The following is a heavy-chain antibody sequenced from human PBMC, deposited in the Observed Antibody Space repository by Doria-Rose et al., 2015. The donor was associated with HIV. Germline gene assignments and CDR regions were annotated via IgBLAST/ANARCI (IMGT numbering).Heavy chain of an antibody. V-gene: IGHV3-9*01. CDR1: GFSFESYA. CDR3: AKAPTIGPKYYFYMDV. CDR2: ISWDSGAK. J-gene: IGHJ6*03. D-gene: IGHD2-2*01. Sequence: VQLQESGGGLVQPGRSLRLSCVGSGFSFESYAMHWVRLAPGKGLEWVAGISWDSGAKGNADSVEVRFTISRDNAKKSVYLEMRSLRPEDTAFYYCAKAPTIGPKYYFYMDVWGKGTSVTVSS.